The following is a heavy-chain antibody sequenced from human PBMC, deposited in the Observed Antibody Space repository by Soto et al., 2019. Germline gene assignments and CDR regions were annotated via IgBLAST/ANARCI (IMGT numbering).Heavy chain of an antibody. Sequence: EVQLLESGGGLVQPGGSLRLSCAASGFTFSSYAMSWVRQAPGKGLGWVSAISGSGGSTYYADSVKGRFTISRDNSKNTLYLQMNSLRAEDTAVYYCAKPRHVVVVAAADYWGQGTLVTVSS. J-gene: IGHJ4*02. V-gene: IGHV3-23*01. CDR2: ISGSGGST. D-gene: IGHD2-15*01. CDR1: GFTFSSYA. CDR3: AKPRHVVVVAAADY.